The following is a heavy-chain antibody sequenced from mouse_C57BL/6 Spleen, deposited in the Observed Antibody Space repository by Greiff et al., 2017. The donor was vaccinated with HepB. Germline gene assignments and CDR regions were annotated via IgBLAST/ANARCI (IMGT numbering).Heavy chain of an antibody. J-gene: IGHJ1*03. Sequence: QVQLKQSGAELVKPGASVKISCKASGYAFSSYWMNWVKQRPGKGLEWIGQIYPGDGDTNYNGKFKGKATLTADKSSSTAYMQLSSLTSEDSAVYFCARPIGYGSSYWYFDVWGTGTTVTVSS. CDR3: ARPIGYGSSYWYFDV. D-gene: IGHD1-1*01. CDR2: IYPGDGDT. CDR1: GYAFSSYW. V-gene: IGHV1-80*01.